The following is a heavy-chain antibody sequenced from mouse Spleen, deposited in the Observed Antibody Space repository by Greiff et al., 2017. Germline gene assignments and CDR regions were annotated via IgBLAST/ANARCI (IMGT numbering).Heavy chain of an antibody. J-gene: IGHJ2*01. D-gene: IGHD1-2*01. CDR3: ARSFHYYGYYFDY. Sequence: VQLQQSGAELVRPGTSVKVSCKASGYAFTNYLIEWVKQRPGQGLEWIGVINPGSGGTNYNEKFKGKATLTADKSSSTAYMQLSSLTSEDSAVYFCARSFHYYGYYFDYWGQGTTLTVSS. V-gene: IGHV1-54*01. CDR1: GYAFTNYL. CDR2: INPGSGGT.